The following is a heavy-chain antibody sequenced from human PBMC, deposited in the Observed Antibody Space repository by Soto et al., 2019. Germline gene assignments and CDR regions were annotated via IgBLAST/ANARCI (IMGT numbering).Heavy chain of an antibody. V-gene: IGHV3-66*01. CDR1: GFTVSDIY. J-gene: IGHJ3*02. CDR3: AREPRYCSGGSCSIMGDAFDI. D-gene: IGHD2-15*01. CDR2: IYKDFT. Sequence: EVQLVESGGGLVQPGGSLRLSCVASGFTVSDIYMNWVRQAPGKGLEWVSVIYKDFTDYADFVKGRFSVSTDSSKNALYLQMDNLRAEDTAVYYCAREPRYCSGGSCSIMGDAFDIWGQAAMVTVSS.